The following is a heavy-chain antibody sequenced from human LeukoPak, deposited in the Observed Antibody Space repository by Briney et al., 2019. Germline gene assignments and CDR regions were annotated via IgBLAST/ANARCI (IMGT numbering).Heavy chain of an antibody. Sequence: SVKVSCKASGGTLSSYAICWVRQAPGQGLEWMGRIIPIFGTANYAQKFQGRVTITTDESTSTAYMELSSLRSEDTAVYYCAGSTPGYGDTDYWGQGTLVTVSS. CDR2: IIPIFGTA. V-gene: IGHV1-69*05. CDR1: GGTLSSYA. CDR3: AGSTPGYGDTDY. J-gene: IGHJ4*02. D-gene: IGHD4/OR15-4a*01.